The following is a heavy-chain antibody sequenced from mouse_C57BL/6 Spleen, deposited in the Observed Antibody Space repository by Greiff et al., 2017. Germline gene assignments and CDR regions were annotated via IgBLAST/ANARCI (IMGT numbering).Heavy chain of an antibody. J-gene: IGHJ2*01. D-gene: IGHD2-3*01. Sequence: VQLQQSGAELARPGASVKLSCKASGYTFTSYGISWVKQRTGQGLEWIGEIYPRSGNTYYNEKFKGKAILTADKSSSTAYMELRSLTSEDSAVYFCARWSDGYSSYYFDYWGQGTTLTVSS. V-gene: IGHV1-81*01. CDR2: IYPRSGNT. CDR1: GYTFTSYG. CDR3: ARWSDGYSSYYFDY.